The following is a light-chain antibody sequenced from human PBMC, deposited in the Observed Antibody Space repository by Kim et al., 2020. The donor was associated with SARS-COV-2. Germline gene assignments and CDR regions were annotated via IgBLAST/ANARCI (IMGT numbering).Light chain of an antibody. CDR2: EVS. CDR3: SSYAGTFYV. J-gene: IGLJ1*01. V-gene: IGLV2-8*01. Sequence: GQAITSSCTGTSSDVGGDNYVSWYQQHPGKAPKLMIYEVSRRPAGVPDRFCGSKSGNTASLTVSGLQAEDEGYYYCSSYAGTFYVFGTGTKVTVL. CDR1: SSDVGGDNY.